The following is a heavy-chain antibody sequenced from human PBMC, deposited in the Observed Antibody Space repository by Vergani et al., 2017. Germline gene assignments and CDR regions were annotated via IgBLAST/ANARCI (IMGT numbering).Heavy chain of an antibody. CDR2: ISYDGSNK. CDR1: GFTFSSYA. Sequence: QVQLVESGGGVVQPGRSLRLSCAASGFTFSSYAMHWVRQAPGKGLEWVAVISYDGSNKYYADSVKVRFTISRDNSKNTLYLQMNSLRAEDTAVYYCARGIAVADPFFDYWGQGTLVTVSS. CDR3: ARGIAVADPFFDY. D-gene: IGHD6-19*01. J-gene: IGHJ4*02. V-gene: IGHV3-30-3*01.